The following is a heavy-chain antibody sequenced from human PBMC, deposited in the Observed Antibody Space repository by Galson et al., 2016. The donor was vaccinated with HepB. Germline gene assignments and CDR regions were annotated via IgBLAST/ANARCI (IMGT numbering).Heavy chain of an antibody. D-gene: IGHD4-11*01. Sequence: ETLSLTCTVSGDSIRSYFWSWIRQPPGKGLEWIGSLYYSGSTFYNPSLKSRVTLSVDTSKKQFSLKLNSVTAADTAVYYCARHGPITTHFYWGQGTLVIVSS. CDR1: GDSIRSYF. V-gene: IGHV4-59*05. J-gene: IGHJ4*02. CDR2: LYYSGST. CDR3: ARHGPITTHFY.